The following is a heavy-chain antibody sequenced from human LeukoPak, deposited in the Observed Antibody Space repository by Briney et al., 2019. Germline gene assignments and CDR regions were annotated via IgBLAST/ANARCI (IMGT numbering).Heavy chain of an antibody. J-gene: IGHJ4*02. CDR3: ARLSRGYFDY. CDR2: ISSSSSYI. CDR1: GFSFNQAW. Sequence: GGSLRLSCAVSGFSFNQAWMSWVRQAPGKGLEWVSSISSSSSYIYYADSVKGRFTISRDNAKNSLYLQMNSLRAEDTAVYYCARLSRGYFDYWGQGTLVTVSS. V-gene: IGHV3-21*01.